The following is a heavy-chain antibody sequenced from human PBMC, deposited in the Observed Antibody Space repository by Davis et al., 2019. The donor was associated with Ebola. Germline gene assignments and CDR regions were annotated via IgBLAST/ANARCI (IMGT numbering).Heavy chain of an antibody. CDR2: IYPGDSDT. CDR1: GYSFTSYW. CDR3: ARGTNGYNPGGYFDS. D-gene: IGHD5-24*01. V-gene: IGHV5-51*01. J-gene: IGHJ4*02. Sequence: GESLKISCKGSGYSFTSYWNGRVRQMPGKGLEWMGIIYPGDSDTRYSPSFQGQVTISADKSISTAYLQWSSLKASDTAIYYCARGTNGYNPGGYFDSWGQGTLVTVSS.